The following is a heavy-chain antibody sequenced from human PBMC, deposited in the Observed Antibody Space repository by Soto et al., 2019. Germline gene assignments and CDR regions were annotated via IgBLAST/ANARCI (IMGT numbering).Heavy chain of an antibody. CDR1: GVSISNYH. J-gene: IGHJ3*02. CDR3: ARHKLDYLARDVFDI. D-gene: IGHD3-10*01. Sequence: SETLSLTCTVSGVSISNYHWSWIRQPPGKGLEWIGYIYSGNTNYNPSLKSRLTISLDTSKSQFSLRLTSVTAADTAVYYCARHKLDYLARDVFDIWGQGTMVTVSS. CDR2: IYSGNT. V-gene: IGHV4-4*08.